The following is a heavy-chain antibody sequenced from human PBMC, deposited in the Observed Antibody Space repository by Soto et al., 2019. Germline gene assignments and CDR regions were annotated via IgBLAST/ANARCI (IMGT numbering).Heavy chain of an antibody. J-gene: IGHJ4*02. CDR3: ARRGATTRNFDY. Sequence: GGSLRLSCAASGFTFSDYYMSWIRQAPGKGLDWLSYISSGGSSTFYADSVKGRFTISRDNAKNSLYLQMNSLRAEDTAVYYCARRGATTRNFDYWGQGTLVTVSS. D-gene: IGHD5-12*01. CDR1: GFTFSDYY. V-gene: IGHV3-11*01. CDR2: ISSGGSST.